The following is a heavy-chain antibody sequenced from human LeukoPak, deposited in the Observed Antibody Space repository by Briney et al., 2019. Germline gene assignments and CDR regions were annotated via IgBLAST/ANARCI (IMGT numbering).Heavy chain of an antibody. CDR2: ISGSGGST. Sequence: GGSLRLSCAASGFTFSSYAMSWVRQAPGKGLEWVSVISGSGGSTYYADSVKGRFTITRDNSKNTLYLQMNSLRAEDTAVYYCAKDQYQLLFYMDVWGKGTTVTASS. CDR1: GFTFSSYA. V-gene: IGHV3-23*01. D-gene: IGHD2-2*01. CDR3: AKDQYQLLFYMDV. J-gene: IGHJ6*03.